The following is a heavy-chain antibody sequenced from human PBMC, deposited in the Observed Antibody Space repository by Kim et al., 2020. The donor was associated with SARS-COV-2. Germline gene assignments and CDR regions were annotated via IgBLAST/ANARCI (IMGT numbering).Heavy chain of an antibody. CDR2: IKRPDDSA. J-gene: IGHJ4*02. CDR1: GFSFGTFD. CDR3: VKGAWLDY. V-gene: IGHV3-23*01. D-gene: IGHD5-12*01. Sequence: GGSLRLSCVASGFSFGTFDMSWVRQAPGKGLKSVSVIKRPDDSAYYAESVKGRFTVSRDSARNTLYLQMNSLRVDDTAVYYCVKGAWLDYWGPGTLVTVSS.